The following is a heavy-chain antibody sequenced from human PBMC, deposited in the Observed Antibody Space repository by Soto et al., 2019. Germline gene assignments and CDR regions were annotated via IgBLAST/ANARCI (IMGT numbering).Heavy chain of an antibody. CDR3: ASSGSYNQPYKLNY. D-gene: IGHD1-26*01. CDR2: VALEDGET. CDR1: GYTFTDYY. Sequence: EVQLVQSGAEVKKPGASVKISCKVSGYTFTDYYMHWVQQAPGKGLEWMGLVALEDGETMYAEKFQGRVTITADTSTDTAYMDLSSLRSEDTAVYYCASSGSYNQPYKLNYWGQGTLVTVSS. V-gene: IGHV1-69-2*01. J-gene: IGHJ4*02.